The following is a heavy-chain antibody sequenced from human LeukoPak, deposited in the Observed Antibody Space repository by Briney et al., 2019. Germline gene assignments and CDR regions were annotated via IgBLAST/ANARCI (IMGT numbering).Heavy chain of an antibody. V-gene: IGHV3-48*04. CDR1: GFDFSTYS. CDR3: ARVGRSGWTVDY. J-gene: IGHJ4*02. CDR2: ISSSSSNI. D-gene: IGHD6-19*01. Sequence: GGSLRLPCAASGFDFSTYSTDWVRQAPGKGLEWVSYISSSSSNIYHADSVKGRFTISRDNAKNSLHLQMNSLRAEDTAVYYCARVGRSGWTVDYWGQGTLVTVSS.